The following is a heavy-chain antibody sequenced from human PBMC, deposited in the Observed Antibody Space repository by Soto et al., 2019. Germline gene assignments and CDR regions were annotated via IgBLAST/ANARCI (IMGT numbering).Heavy chain of an antibody. CDR2: IYPDESDT. D-gene: IGHD5-12*01. V-gene: IGHV5-51*01. J-gene: IGHJ1*01. Sequence: GESLKISCKGSGYSFTKYWIGWVRQMPGKGLEWMAIIYPDESDTRYSPSFQGQVTISADKSISTAYLQWSSLKASDTAMYYCASPQPARLSGFQHWGQGTLVTGSS. CDR1: GYSFTKYW. CDR3: ASPQPARLSGFQH.